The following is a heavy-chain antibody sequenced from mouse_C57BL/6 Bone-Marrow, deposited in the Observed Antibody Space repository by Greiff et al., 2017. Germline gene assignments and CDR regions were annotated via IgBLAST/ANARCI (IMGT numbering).Heavy chain of an antibody. Sequence: EVKLVESGGGLVQPGGSLKLSCAASGFTFSDYYMYWVRQTPEKRLEWVAYISNGGGSTYYPDTVKGRFTISRDNAKNTLYLQMSRLKSEDTAMYYCARHDGNYARDYWGQGTSVTVSS. D-gene: IGHD2-3*01. CDR2: ISNGGGST. V-gene: IGHV5-12*01. CDR3: ARHDGNYARDY. J-gene: IGHJ4*01. CDR1: GFTFSDYY.